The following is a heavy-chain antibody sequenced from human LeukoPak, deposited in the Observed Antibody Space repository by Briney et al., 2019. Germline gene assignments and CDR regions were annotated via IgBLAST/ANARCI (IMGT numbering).Heavy chain of an antibody. CDR1: GFTFSIYT. CDR3: ARHLATSGSYPLDY. CDR2: INYNGGNT. Sequence: GGSLRLSCAASGFTFSIYTMNWVRQAPEKGLEWVSIINYNGGNTYYADSVKGRFTISRDNSKNTMYLYLQMNSLRAEDTAVYYCARHLATSGSYPLDYWGQGTPVTVSS. J-gene: IGHJ4*02. V-gene: IGHV3-23*01. D-gene: IGHD2-15*01.